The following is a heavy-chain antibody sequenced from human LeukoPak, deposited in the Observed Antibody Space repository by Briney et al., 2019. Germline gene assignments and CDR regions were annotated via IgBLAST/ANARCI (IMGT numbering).Heavy chain of an antibody. V-gene: IGHV3-23*01. CDR2: ISGSGGST. J-gene: IGHJ6*04. Sequence: GGSLRLSCAASGFTFRSDAMSWVRQAPGKGLEWVSAISGSGGSTYYADSVKGRFTISRDNAKNSLYLQMNSLRAEDTAVYYCAELGITMIGGVWGKGTTVTISS. CDR3: AELGITMIGGV. D-gene: IGHD3-10*02. CDR1: GFTFRSDA.